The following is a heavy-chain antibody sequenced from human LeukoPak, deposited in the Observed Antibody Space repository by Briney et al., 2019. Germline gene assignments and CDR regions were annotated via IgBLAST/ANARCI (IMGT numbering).Heavy chain of an antibody. D-gene: IGHD3-3*01. V-gene: IGHV3-23*01. J-gene: IGHJ5*02. CDR1: GFTFSTYV. Sequence: GASLTLSCTASGFTFSTYVMTWVRQAPGKGLEWVSGMTGAGDTKYYADSVKGRFTTSRDNSKNTLYLQMNSLRAEDTAVYYCARKTVEVYYGALDPWGQGALVTVSS. CDR3: ARKTVEVYYGALDP. CDR2: MTGAGDTK.